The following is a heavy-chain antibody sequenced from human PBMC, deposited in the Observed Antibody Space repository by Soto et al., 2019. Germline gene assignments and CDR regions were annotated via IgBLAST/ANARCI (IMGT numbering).Heavy chain of an antibody. Sequence: SVTVSCKGSGGNFSSYAISWVRQAPGQGLEWMGGIIPIFGTANYAQKFQGRVTITADESTSTAYMELSSLRSEDTAVYYCARGTVVVTAIRRYYYGMDVCGQRTTVTAPS. CDR3: ARGTVVVTAIRRYYYGMDV. CDR2: IIPIFGTA. CDR1: GGNFSSYA. D-gene: IGHD2-21*02. V-gene: IGHV1-69*13. J-gene: IGHJ6*02.